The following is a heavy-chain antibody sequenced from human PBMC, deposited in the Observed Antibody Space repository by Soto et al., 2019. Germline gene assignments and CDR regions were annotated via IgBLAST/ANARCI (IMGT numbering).Heavy chain of an antibody. J-gene: IGHJ4*02. CDR1: GGSFSGYY. Sequence: XETLSLPCAVYGGSFSGYYWSWIRQPPGKGLEWIGEINHSGSTNYNPSLKSRVTISVDTSKNQFSLKLSSVTAADTAVYYCARHGRYSRSWSVCSVDYWGQGTLVTVSS. CDR3: ARHGRYSRSWSVCSVDY. D-gene: IGHD6-13*01. CDR2: INHSGST. V-gene: IGHV4-34*01.